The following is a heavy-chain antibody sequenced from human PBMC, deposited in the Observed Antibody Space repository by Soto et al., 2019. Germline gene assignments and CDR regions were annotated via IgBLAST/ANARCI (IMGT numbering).Heavy chain of an antibody. J-gene: IGHJ5*02. CDR2: ISSSSSYI. CDR3: ARDRYYGSRSYWYDP. Sequence: EVQLVESGGGLVKPGGSLRLSCAASGFTFSSYSMNWVRQAPGKGLEWVSSISSSSSYIYYADSVKGRFTISRDNAKNSLYLQMNSLRAEDTAVYYCARDRYYGSRSYWYDPWGQGNLVTVSS. CDR1: GFTFSSYS. V-gene: IGHV3-21*01. D-gene: IGHD3-10*01.